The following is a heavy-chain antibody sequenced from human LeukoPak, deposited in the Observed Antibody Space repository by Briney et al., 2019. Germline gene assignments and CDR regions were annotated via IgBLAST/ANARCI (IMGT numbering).Heavy chain of an antibody. V-gene: IGHV1-18*01. CDR3: AGYYYDSSGYPRPWFDP. Sequence: ASVKVSCKASGYTSTNYVISWVRQAPGQGLEWMGWISAYNGNTNFAQKLQGRVTLTTDTSTGTAYMELRSLRSDDTAVYYCAGYYYDSSGYPRPWFDPWGQGTLVTVSS. CDR1: GYTSTNYV. D-gene: IGHD3-22*01. J-gene: IGHJ5*02. CDR2: ISAYNGNT.